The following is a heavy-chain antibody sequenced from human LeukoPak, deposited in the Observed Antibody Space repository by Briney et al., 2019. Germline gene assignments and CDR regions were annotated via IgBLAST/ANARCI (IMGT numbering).Heavy chain of an antibody. J-gene: IGHJ3*02. CDR2: ISAYNGNT. CDR3: ARDRLLRYFDWLLGDAFDI. Sequence: ASVKVSCKASGYTFTSYGISWVRQAAGHGVEGMGWISAYNGNTDYAQKLQGRVTMTTDPSTSTAYMELRRLRSDDTAVYYCARDRLLRYFDWLLGDAFDIWGQGTMVTVSS. V-gene: IGHV1-18*01. CDR1: GYTFTSYG. D-gene: IGHD3-9*01.